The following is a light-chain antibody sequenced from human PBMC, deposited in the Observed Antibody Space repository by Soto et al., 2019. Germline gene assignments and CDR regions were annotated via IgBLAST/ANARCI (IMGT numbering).Light chain of an antibody. CDR1: SSDVGAYNY. CDR3: SSYTTPSTLV. CDR2: EVS. V-gene: IGLV2-14*01. Sequence: QSALTQPASVSGSPGQSITISCTGTSSDVGAYNYVSWYQQHPGKAPKLIISEVSDRPSGISARFTGSKSGNMASLTISGLQTEDEADYFCSSYTTPSTLVFGGGTKLTVL. J-gene: IGLJ2*01.